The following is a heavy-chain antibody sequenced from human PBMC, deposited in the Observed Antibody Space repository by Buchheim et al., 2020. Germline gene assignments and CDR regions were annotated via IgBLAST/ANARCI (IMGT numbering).Heavy chain of an antibody. Sequence: EVQLVESGGGLVQPGGSLRLSCAASGFTFSSYWMSWVRQAPGKGLEWVANIKQDGSEKYYVDSVKGRFTISRDNAKHSLYLQMNSLRTEDTAVYYCARWQLRYFDWLSNIYYYYGMDVWGQGTT. J-gene: IGHJ6*02. D-gene: IGHD3-9*01. V-gene: IGHV3-7*01. CDR2: IKQDGSEK. CDR3: ARWQLRYFDWLSNIYYYYGMDV. CDR1: GFTFSSYW.